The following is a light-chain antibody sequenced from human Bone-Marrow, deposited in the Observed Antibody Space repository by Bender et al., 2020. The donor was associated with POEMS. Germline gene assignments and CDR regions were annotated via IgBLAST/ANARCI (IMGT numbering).Light chain of an antibody. CDR3: QVWDNNSDHPWV. J-gene: IGLJ3*02. Sequence: SYLLTQPPSVSVAPGQTARLPCGGDDIGTYSVQWYRQKPGQAPALVVFDDSDRPSGIPERFSGSNSGNTATLTISRVEAGDEADYYCQVWDNNSDHPWVFGGGTQLTVV. CDR2: DDS. V-gene: IGLV3-21*02. CDR1: DIGTYS.